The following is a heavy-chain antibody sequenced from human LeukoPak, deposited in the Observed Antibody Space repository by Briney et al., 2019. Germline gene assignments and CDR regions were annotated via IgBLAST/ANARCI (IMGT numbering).Heavy chain of an antibody. CDR2: INSDGSIT. D-gene: IGHD5-18*01. CDR3: ARGTGYSYGSFDY. J-gene: IGHJ4*02. V-gene: IGHV3-74*01. CDR1: GFTFSNYW. Sequence: GGSLRLSCAAPGFTFSNYWMHWVRQAPGKGLVWVSRINSDGSITTYADSVKGRFTISRDNARNTLYLQMSSLRAEDTAVYYCARGTGYSYGSFDYWGQGTLVTVSS.